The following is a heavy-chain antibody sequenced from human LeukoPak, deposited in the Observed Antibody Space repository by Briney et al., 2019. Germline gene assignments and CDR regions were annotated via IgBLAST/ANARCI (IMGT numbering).Heavy chain of an antibody. V-gene: IGHV3-23*01. CDR1: GFAFSRSV. CDR3: AKICAPAYNDFWSGFSPYFFDY. CDR2: ISGSGDST. J-gene: IGHJ4*02. D-gene: IGHD3-3*01. Sequence: GGSLKLSCAASGFAFSRSVMNWVRQAPGKGLEWVSSISGSGDSTYYADSVKGRFTIARDNSKNTLYLQMNSLRAEDTAVYYCAKICAPAYNDFWSGFSPYFFDYWGQGTLVTVSS.